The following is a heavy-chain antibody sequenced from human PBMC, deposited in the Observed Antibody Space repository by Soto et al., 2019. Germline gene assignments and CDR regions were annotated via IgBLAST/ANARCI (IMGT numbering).Heavy chain of an antibody. D-gene: IGHD3-16*01. CDR1: GGTFNSHA. Sequence: EASVKVSCKXSGGTFNSHAISWVRQAPGQGLEWMGGVTPIFGTANYAQKFQGRVTIIADRFTTTAYMELRSLTSEDTALYYCARGDDFDYYYGVDVWGQGTTVTVSS. CDR2: VTPIFGTA. V-gene: IGHV1-69*06. J-gene: IGHJ6*02. CDR3: ARGDDFDYYYGVDV.